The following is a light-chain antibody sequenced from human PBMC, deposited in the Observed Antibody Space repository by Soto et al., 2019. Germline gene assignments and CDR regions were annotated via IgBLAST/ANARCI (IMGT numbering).Light chain of an antibody. CDR1: SSDVGGYNY. CDR2: EVS. V-gene: IGLV2-14*01. J-gene: IGLJ3*02. CDR3: SSYTGSSTPV. Sequence: QSALTQPASVSGSPGQSITISCTGTSSDVGGYNYVSWYQHHPGKAPKLMIYEVSNRPSGVSNRFSGSKSGNTASLTISGLPAEDEADYYCSSYTGSSTPVFGGGTKVTVL.